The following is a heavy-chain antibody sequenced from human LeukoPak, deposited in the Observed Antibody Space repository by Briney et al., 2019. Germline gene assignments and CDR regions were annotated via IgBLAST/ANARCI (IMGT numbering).Heavy chain of an antibody. Sequence: PGGSLRLSCSASGFTFSNYNIHWVRQAPGKGLEYVSGISSNGDITYCADSVKGRFTISRDNSKSTLYLQMSSLRAEDTAVYYCVKGGISMIVVDFDYWGQGTLVTVSS. J-gene: IGHJ4*02. CDR2: ISSNGDIT. D-gene: IGHD3-22*01. CDR1: GFTFSNYN. CDR3: VKGGISMIVVDFDY. V-gene: IGHV3-64D*06.